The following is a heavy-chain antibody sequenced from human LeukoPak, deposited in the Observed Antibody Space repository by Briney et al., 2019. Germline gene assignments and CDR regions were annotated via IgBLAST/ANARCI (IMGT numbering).Heavy chain of an antibody. V-gene: IGHV3-48*03. D-gene: IGHD3-3*01. CDR1: GFIFSSYE. Sequence: PGGSLRLSCAVSGFIFSSYEMNWVRQAPGKGLEWASYISSSGSTVYYADSVKGRFTISRDNAKNSLFLQMNSLRAEDTAVYYCARLGVTRPGYWGQGTLVTVSS. J-gene: IGHJ4*02. CDR3: ARLGVTRPGY. CDR2: ISSSGSTV.